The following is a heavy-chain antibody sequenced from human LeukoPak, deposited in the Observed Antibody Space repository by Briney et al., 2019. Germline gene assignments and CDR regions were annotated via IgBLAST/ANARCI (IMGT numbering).Heavy chain of an antibody. Sequence: SETLSLTCAVYGGSFSGYYWSRIRQPPGKGLEWIGEINHSGSTNYNPSLKSRVTISVDTSKNQFSLKLSSVTAADTAVYYCARGWRGSGSYGYYYYYGMDVWGKGTTVTVSS. D-gene: IGHD3-10*01. CDR2: INHSGST. CDR3: ARGWRGSGSYGYYYYYGMDV. J-gene: IGHJ6*04. V-gene: IGHV4-34*01. CDR1: GGSFSGYY.